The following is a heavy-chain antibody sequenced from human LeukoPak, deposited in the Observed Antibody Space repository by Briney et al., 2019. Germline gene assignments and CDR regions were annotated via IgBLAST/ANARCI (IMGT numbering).Heavy chain of an antibody. Sequence: ASVKVSCKASGYTFTGYYMHWVRQAPGQGLEWMGWINPHSGGTNYAQKFQGRVTLTRDTSISTVYMELTRLTSDDTAVYHCARGDCTNTNCYSFDYWGQGTLVTVSS. D-gene: IGHD2-2*01. CDR3: ARGDCTNTNCYSFDY. CDR2: INPHSGGT. CDR1: GYTFTGYY. J-gene: IGHJ4*02. V-gene: IGHV1-2*02.